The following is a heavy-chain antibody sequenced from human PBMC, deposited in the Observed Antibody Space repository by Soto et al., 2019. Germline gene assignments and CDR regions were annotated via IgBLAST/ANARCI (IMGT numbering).Heavy chain of an antibody. CDR1: GFTFDDYA. CDR3: AKAIGRYSSSWYFDY. V-gene: IGHV3-9*01. Sequence: PXGFLRLTCADSGFTFDDYAKHWVRQAPGKGLEWVSGISWNSGSIGYADSVKGRFTISRDNAKNSLYLQMNSLRAEDTALYYCAKAIGRYSSSWYFDYWGQGTLVTVS. J-gene: IGHJ4*02. CDR2: ISWNSGSI. D-gene: IGHD6-13*01.